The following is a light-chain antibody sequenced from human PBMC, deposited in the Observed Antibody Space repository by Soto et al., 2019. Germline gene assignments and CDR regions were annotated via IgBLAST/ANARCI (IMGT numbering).Light chain of an antibody. CDR1: QGIRND. Sequence: ALQMTQSPSSLSASVGDRVSITCRASQGIRNDLGWYQQKPGKAPKLLIYAASSLRSGVPSRFSGSGSGTDFTLTIGSLQPGDFATYYCLQDYNYPWTFGQGTKVDI. J-gene: IGKJ1*01. CDR3: LQDYNYPWT. V-gene: IGKV1-6*01. CDR2: AAS.